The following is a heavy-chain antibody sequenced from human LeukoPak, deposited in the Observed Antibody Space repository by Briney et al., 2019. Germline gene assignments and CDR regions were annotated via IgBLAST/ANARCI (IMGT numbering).Heavy chain of an antibody. J-gene: IGHJ4*02. CDR2: LDPEDGET. CDR3: ATGGVVVPAATSPLDY. V-gene: IGHV1-24*01. CDR1: GYTLTELS. Sequence: ASVKVTCKVSGYTLTELSMHWVRQAPGKGLEWMGGLDPEDGETIYAQKFQGRVTMTEDTSTDTAYMELSSLRSEDTAVYYCATGGVVVPAATSPLDYWGQGTLVTVSS. D-gene: IGHD2-2*01.